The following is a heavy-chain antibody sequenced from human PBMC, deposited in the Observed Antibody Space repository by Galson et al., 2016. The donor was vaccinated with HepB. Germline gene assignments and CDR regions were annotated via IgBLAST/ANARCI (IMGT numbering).Heavy chain of an antibody. Sequence: SVKVSCKASRDTFSSYAISWVRQAPGQGLEWMGGIIPIFGTAKYAQKFRGRVTITADEYTSTAYMEVSSLRSEDTAVYYCARAGPRRITLFGLVNIEKDYYYYGLDGWGQGTTVTVSS. CDR3: ARAGPRRITLFGLVNIEKDYYYYGLDG. CDR1: RDTFSSYA. J-gene: IGHJ6*02. V-gene: IGHV1-69*13. D-gene: IGHD3-3*01. CDR2: IIPIFGTA.